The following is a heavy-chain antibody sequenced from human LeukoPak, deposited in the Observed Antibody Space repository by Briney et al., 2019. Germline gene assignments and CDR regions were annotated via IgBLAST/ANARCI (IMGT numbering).Heavy chain of an antibody. CDR3: ARADESLVYGMDV. J-gene: IGHJ6*02. CDR2: IYYSGST. Sequence: SETLSLTCTVSGGSISSYYWSWIRQPPGKGLEWIGYIYYSGSTNYNPSLKSRVTISVDTSKNQFSLKLRSVTAADTAIYYCARADESLVYGMDVWGPGTTVIVSS. CDR1: GGSISSYY. V-gene: IGHV4-59*08.